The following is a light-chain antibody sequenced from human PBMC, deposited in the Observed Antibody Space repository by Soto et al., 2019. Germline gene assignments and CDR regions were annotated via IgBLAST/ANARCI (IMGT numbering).Light chain of an antibody. V-gene: IGKV1-5*01. Sequence: DIQMTQSPSTVSASVGDAVPSTCRASQSISSWLAWYQQKPGKAPKLLIYDASSLESGVPPRFSGSGSGTDFTLTISSLQPEDFATYYCLQDYNYPWTFGQGTKVDIK. CDR1: QSISSW. J-gene: IGKJ1*01. CDR2: DAS. CDR3: LQDYNYPWT.